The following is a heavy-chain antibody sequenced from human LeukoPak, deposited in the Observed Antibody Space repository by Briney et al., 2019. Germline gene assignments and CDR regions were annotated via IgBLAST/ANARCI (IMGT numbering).Heavy chain of an antibody. CDR1: GFTFTSSA. J-gene: IGHJ4*02. CDR3: ARDYCGGDCFPDY. D-gene: IGHD2-21*02. Sequence: ASVKVSCKASGFTFTSSAVHWVRQAPGQGLEWMGRINPNSGDTNYAQKFQGRVTMTRDTSISTAYMELSRLRSDDTAVYYCARDYCGGDCFPDYWGQGTLVTVSS. V-gene: IGHV1-2*06. CDR2: INPNSGDT.